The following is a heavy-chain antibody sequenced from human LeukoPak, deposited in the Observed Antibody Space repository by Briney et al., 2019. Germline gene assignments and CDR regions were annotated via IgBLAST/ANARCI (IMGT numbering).Heavy chain of an antibody. CDR1: GFSVSSFG. J-gene: IGHJ4*02. CDR3: AQGFSSGWYPY. D-gene: IGHD6-19*01. V-gene: IGHV3-23*01. CDR2: LNLSGETT. Sequence: PGGSLTLSCAVSGFSVSSFGMSWLRQAPGKGLEWISALNLSGETTWYADSVKGRFIISRDNSKNTLYLQLTSLRAEDTAAYYCAQGFSSGWYPYWGQGSLVSVSS.